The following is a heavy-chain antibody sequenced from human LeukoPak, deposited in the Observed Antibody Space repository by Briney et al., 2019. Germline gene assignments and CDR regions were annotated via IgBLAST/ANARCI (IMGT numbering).Heavy chain of an antibody. J-gene: IGHJ4*02. CDR1: GGSISSYY. CDR3: ARDGYNYGESTGIDY. V-gene: IGHV4-59*01. CDR2: IYYSGST. D-gene: IGHD5-24*01. Sequence: PSETLSLTCTVSGGSISSYYWSWIRQPPGKGLEWIGYIYYSGSTNYNPSLKSRVTISVDTSKNQFSLKLSSVTAADTAVYYCARDGYNYGESTGIDYWGQGTLVTVSS.